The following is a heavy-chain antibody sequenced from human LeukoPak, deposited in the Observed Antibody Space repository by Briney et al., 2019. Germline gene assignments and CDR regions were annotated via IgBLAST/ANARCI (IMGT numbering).Heavy chain of an antibody. Sequence: NPSETLSLTCTVSGGSISSYYWSWIRQPPGKGLEWIGYIYYSGSTNYNPSLKSRVTISVDTSKNQFSLKLSSVTAADTAVYYCASSSGWYAQVDGWGQGTLVTVSS. CDR2: IYYSGST. J-gene: IGHJ5*02. V-gene: IGHV4-59*01. CDR3: ASSSGWYAQVDG. CDR1: GGSISSYY. D-gene: IGHD6-19*01.